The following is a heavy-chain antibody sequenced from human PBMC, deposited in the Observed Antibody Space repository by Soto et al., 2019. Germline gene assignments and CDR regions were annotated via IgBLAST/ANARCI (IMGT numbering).Heavy chain of an antibody. CDR2: MNPDGSTT. J-gene: IGHJ4*02. CDR1: GFTFSRYW. CDR3: ARGSLVGAGTYHFDY. Sequence: GGSLRLSCAASGFTFSRYWMHWVRQAPGKGLVWVSRMNPDGSTTNYADSVKGRFTISRDNAKNTLYLQVNSLRAEDTAVYYCARGSLVGAGTYHFDYWGQGTLVTVSS. D-gene: IGHD1-26*01. V-gene: IGHV3-74*01.